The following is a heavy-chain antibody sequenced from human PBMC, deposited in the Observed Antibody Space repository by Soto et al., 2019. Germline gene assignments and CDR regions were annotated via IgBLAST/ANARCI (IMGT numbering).Heavy chain of an antibody. CDR1: GYNFVAYY. V-gene: IGHV1-2*02. Sequence: ASVKVSCKASGYNFVAYYMHWVRQAPGQGLGWMGWINPSSGATNFAERFQGRVTMTSDTSISTFYMEIKRLNSDDTAVYFCAKDRQYRDYCYSFDYWGQGTFVTVSS. CDR2: INPSSGAT. D-gene: IGHD2-21*01. J-gene: IGHJ4*02. CDR3: AKDRQYRDYCYSFDY.